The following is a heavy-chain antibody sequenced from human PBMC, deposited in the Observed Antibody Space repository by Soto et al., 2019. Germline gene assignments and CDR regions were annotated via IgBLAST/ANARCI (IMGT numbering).Heavy chain of an antibody. Sequence: SETLSLTCTVSGVSISSGGYYWSWIRQHPGKGLEWIGYIYYSGSTYYNPSLKSRVTISVDTSKNQFSLKLSSVTAADTAVYYCAIGIAARRGYNWFDPWGQGTLVTVSS. V-gene: IGHV4-31*03. CDR3: AIGIAARRGYNWFDP. J-gene: IGHJ5*02. CDR1: GVSISSGGYY. D-gene: IGHD6-6*01. CDR2: IYYSGST.